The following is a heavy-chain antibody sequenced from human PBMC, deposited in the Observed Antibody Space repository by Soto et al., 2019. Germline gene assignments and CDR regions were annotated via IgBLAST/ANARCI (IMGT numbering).Heavy chain of an antibody. D-gene: IGHD5-18*01. CDR2: IYYSGST. J-gene: IGHJ5*02. Sequence: QVQLQESGPGLVKPSQTLSLTCTVSGGSISSGGYYGSWIRQHPGKGLEWIGYIYYSGSTYYNPSLKSRVTISVDTSKNQFSLKLSSVTAADTAVYYCARVLRGYRNAIALNWFDPWGQGTLVTVSS. CDR3: ARVLRGYRNAIALNWFDP. CDR1: GGSISSGGYY. V-gene: IGHV4-31*03.